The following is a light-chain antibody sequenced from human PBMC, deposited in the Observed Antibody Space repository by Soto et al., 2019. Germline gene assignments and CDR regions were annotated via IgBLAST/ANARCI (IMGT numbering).Light chain of an antibody. CDR1: QSINKW. J-gene: IGKJ5*01. Sequence: DIQMTQSPSSLSASVGDRVTITCRASQSINKWLAWYQHKPGKAPNLLIYEVSTLHSGVQSRFSGSGSGTEFTLTISSLQAEDSATYYCKQLKRYPLTFGQGTRVDIK. CDR2: EVS. V-gene: IGKV1-5*03. CDR3: KQLKRYPLT.